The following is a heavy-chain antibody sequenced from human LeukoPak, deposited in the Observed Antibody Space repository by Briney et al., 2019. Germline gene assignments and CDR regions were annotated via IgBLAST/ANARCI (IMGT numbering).Heavy chain of an antibody. J-gene: IGHJ6*03. V-gene: IGHV4-34*01. D-gene: IGHD1-14*01. Sequence: SETLSLTCTVSGGSISSYYWSWIRQPPGKGLEWIGEINHSGSTNYNPSLKSRVTISVDTSKNQFSLKLSSVTAADTAVYYCARRNQYYYYVDVWGKGTTVTVSS. CDR3: ARRNQYYYYVDV. CDR2: INHSGST. CDR1: GGSISSYY.